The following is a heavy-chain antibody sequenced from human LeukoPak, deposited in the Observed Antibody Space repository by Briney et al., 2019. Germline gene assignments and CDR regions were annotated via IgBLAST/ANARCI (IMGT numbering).Heavy chain of an antibody. V-gene: IGHV3-74*01. Sequence: GGSLRLSCAASGFTFSSYWMHWVRQAPGKGLVWVSRINSDGSTTTYADSVKGRFTISRDNAKNTLYLQMNSLRAEDTAVYYCVRNLDFWGDSEDYWGQGTLVTISS. J-gene: IGHJ4*02. CDR2: INSDGSTT. D-gene: IGHD3-3*01. CDR1: GFTFSSYW. CDR3: VRNLDFWGDSEDY.